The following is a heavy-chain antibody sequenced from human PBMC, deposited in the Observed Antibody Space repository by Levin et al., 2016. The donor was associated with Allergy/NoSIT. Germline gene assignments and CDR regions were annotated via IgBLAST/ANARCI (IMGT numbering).Heavy chain of an antibody. J-gene: IGHJ6*02. CDR3: ARMGLGSDYYYGMDV. CDR2: INAGSSNT. CDR1: GYTFTNYA. Sequence: ASVKVSCKASGYTFTNYAIHWVRQAPGQRLEWMAWINAGSSNTKYSQKFQGRVTITRDTSATTAYMELSSLRSEDTAVYYCARMGLGSDYYYGMDVWGQGTTVTVSS. D-gene: IGHD3/OR15-3a*01. V-gene: IGHV1-3*01.